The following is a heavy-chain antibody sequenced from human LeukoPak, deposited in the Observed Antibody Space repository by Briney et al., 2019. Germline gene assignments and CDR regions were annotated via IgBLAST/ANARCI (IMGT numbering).Heavy chain of an antibody. J-gene: IGHJ4*02. V-gene: IGHV3-21*04. CDR1: GFTFSSYS. CDR3: AKDLGKMATILFDY. CDR2: ISSSSSYI. Sequence: PGGSLRLSCAASGFTFSSYSMNWVRQAPGKGLEWVSSISSSSSYIYYADSVKGRFTISRDNSKNTLYLQMNSLRAEDTAVYYCAKDLGKMATILFDYWGQGTLVTVSS. D-gene: IGHD5-24*01.